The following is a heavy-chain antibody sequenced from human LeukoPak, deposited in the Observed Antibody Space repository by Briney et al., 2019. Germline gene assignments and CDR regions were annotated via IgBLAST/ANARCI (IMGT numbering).Heavy chain of an antibody. CDR2: IYTSGST. V-gene: IGHV4-61*02. J-gene: IGHJ4*02. D-gene: IGHD5-12*01. Sequence: SQTLSLTCTVSGGSISSGSYYWSWIRQPAGKGLEWIGRIYTSGSTNYNPSLESRVTISVDTSKNQFSLKLSSVTAADAAVYYCARLSGYDPSFDYWGQGTLVTVSS. CDR3: ARLSGYDPSFDY. CDR1: GGSISSGSYY.